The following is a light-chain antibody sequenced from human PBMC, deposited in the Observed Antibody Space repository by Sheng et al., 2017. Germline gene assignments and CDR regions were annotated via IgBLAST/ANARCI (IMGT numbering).Light chain of an antibody. V-gene: IGLV2-14*03. CDR3: SSYTGSNTYVV. J-gene: IGLJ2*01. CDR2: DVD. CDR1: NSDVGGYNY. Sequence: QSALTQPASVSGSPGQSITISCTGTNSDVGGYNYVSWYQQHPGKAPKLMIYDVDNRPSGVSNRFSGSKSGNTASLTISGLQAEDEADYYCSSYTGSNTYVVFGGGTKLTVL.